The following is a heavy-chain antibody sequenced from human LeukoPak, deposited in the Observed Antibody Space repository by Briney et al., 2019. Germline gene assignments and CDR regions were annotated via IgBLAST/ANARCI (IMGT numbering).Heavy chain of an antibody. V-gene: IGHV4-59*08. D-gene: IGHD2-21*02. CDR2: IYYSGSA. Sequence: SETLSLACTVSGGSISNYYWSWIRQPPGKGLEWIGYIYYSGSASYNPSLESRVTISVDTSKNQFSLTLSSVTAADTAMYYCTRHTWTASTWFDPWGQGTLVTVSS. J-gene: IGHJ5*02. CDR1: GGSISNYY. CDR3: TRHTWTASTWFDP.